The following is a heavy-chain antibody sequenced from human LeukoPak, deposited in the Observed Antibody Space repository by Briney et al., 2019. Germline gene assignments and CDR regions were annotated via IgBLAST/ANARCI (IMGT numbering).Heavy chain of an antibody. V-gene: IGHV4-39*01. CDR3: ARHANSGGSSGYNWYFDL. CDR1: GGSISSGSYY. J-gene: IGHJ2*01. Sequence: PSETLSLTCTVSGGSISSGSYYWGWIRQPPGKGLEWIGSIYYSGSTYYNPSLKSRVTISVDTSKNQFSLKLSSVTAADTAVYYCARHANSGGSSGYNWYFDLWGRGTLVTVSS. D-gene: IGHD3-22*01. CDR2: IYYSGST.